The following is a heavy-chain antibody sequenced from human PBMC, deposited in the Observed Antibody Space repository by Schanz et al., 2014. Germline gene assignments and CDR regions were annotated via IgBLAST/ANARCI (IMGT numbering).Heavy chain of an antibody. J-gene: IGHJ3*02. D-gene: IGHD6-6*01. Sequence: VQLVESGGGLVQPGGSLRLSCAASGFTVSSNYMSWVRQAPGKGLEWVAFIRSDGSNENYADSVRGRFTLSKDFSKDTLYLQLTSLRPEDTAVYYCARLATSKSRLGDAVDIWGQGTMVTVSS. CDR2: IRSDGSNE. CDR1: GFTVSSNY. V-gene: IGHV3-30*02. CDR3: ARLATSKSRLGDAVDI.